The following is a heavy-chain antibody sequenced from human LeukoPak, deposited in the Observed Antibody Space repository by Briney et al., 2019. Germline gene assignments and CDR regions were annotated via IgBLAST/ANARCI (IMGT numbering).Heavy chain of an antibody. CDR3: ARDLEDYNNYGEMAI. J-gene: IGHJ4*02. CDR2: ISTSATYT. D-gene: IGHD4-11*01. V-gene: IGHV3-21*01. Sequence: SLRLXCAXSGFTXSSYTMHWVRQAPMKGLEWVSSISTSATYTYYADSVKGRFSVSRDNAKNSLYLQMNSLRAEDTAVYFCARDLEDYNNYGEMAIWGQGTLVTVSS. CDR1: GFTXSSYT.